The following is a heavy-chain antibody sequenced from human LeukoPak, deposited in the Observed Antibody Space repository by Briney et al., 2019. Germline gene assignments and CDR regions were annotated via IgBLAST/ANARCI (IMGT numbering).Heavy chain of an antibody. CDR1: GFTVSSNY. Sequence: GGSLRLSCAASGFTVSSNYMSWVRQAPGKGLEWVSVIYSGGSTYYADSVKGRFTISRDNSKNTLYLQMNSLRAEDTAVYYCARSSPPGDHDAFDIWGQGTMVTVSS. V-gene: IGHV3-53*01. D-gene: IGHD7-27*01. CDR3: ARSSPPGDHDAFDI. CDR2: IYSGGST. J-gene: IGHJ3*02.